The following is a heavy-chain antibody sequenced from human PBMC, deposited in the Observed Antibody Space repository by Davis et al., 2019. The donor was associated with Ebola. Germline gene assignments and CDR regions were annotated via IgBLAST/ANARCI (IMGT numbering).Heavy chain of an antibody. CDR2: IYSGVRT. Sequence: GESLKISCAASGFTVSSNYMSWVRQAPGKGLEWVSVIYSGVRTYYADSVKGRFTISRDNSKNTLYLQMNSLRAEDTAVYYCAKTQATALWQGGFFDLWGRGTLVTVSS. D-gene: IGHD5-12*01. J-gene: IGHJ2*01. CDR3: AKTQATALWQGGFFDL. V-gene: IGHV3-53*01. CDR1: GFTVSSNY.